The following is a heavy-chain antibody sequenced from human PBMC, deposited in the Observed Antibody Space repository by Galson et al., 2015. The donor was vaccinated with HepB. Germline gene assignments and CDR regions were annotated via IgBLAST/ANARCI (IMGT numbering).Heavy chain of an antibody. Sequence: SLRLSCAASGFTFSSYWMSWVRQAPGKGLEWVANINQDGSEKYYVDSVKGRFTISRDNAKNSLYLQMNSLRAEDTAFYYCARVKGWNERPNYYFYYGMDVWGQGTTVTVSS. J-gene: IGHJ6*02. CDR3: ARVKGWNERPNYYFYYGMDV. CDR2: INQDGSEK. D-gene: IGHD1-1*01. CDR1: GFTFSSYW. V-gene: IGHV3-7*02.